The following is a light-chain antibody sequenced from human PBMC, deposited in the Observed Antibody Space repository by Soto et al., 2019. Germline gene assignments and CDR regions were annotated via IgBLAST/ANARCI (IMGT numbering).Light chain of an antibody. CDR2: VAS. CDR3: QKYNSAPWT. CDR1: QGISNY. Sequence: DIQMTQSPSSLSASVGDRVTITCWASQGISNYLAWYQQQPGKVPKLLIYVASTLQSGVPSRFSGSGSGTDFTLTISSLQPEDVATYYCQKYNSAPWTFGQGTKVEIK. J-gene: IGKJ1*01. V-gene: IGKV1-27*01.